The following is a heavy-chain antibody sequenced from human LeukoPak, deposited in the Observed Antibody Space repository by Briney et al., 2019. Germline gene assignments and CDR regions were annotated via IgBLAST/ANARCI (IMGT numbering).Heavy chain of an antibody. V-gene: IGHV4-59*01. Sequence: SETLSLTCTVSGGSISSYYWSWIRQPPGKGLEWIGYISYSGSTDYNPSLESRVTISLDTSKNQLSLRLSSVTAADTAVYYCARGLPGGSYLNWFDPWGQGTLVTVSS. J-gene: IGHJ5*02. CDR2: ISYSGST. D-gene: IGHD1-26*01. CDR3: ARGLPGGSYLNWFDP. CDR1: GGSISSYY.